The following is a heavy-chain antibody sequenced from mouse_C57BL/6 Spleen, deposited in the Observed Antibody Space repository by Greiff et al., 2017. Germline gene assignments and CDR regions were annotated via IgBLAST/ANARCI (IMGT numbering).Heavy chain of an antibody. V-gene: IGHV1-69*01. CDR3: ARSRAMDY. J-gene: IGHJ4*01. CDR1: GYTFTSYW. Sequence: QVQLQQPGAELVMPGASVKLSCKASGYTFTSYWMHWVKQRPGQGLEWIGEIDPSDSYTNYNQKFKGKSTLTVDKSSSTAYMQLSSLTSEDSAVYYCARSRAMDYWGKGTSVTVSS. CDR2: IDPSDSYT.